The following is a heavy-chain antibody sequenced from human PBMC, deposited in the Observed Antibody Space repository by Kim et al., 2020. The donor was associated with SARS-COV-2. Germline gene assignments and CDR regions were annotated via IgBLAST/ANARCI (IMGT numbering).Heavy chain of an antibody. J-gene: IGHJ5*02. CDR3: ARDRAVAGTRRWFDP. CDR2: IWYDGSNK. V-gene: IGHV3-33*01. D-gene: IGHD6-19*01. Sequence: GGSLRLSCAASGFTFSSYGMHWVRQAPGKGLEWVAVIWYDGSNKYYADSVKGRFTISRDNSKNTLYLQMNSLRAEDTAVYYCARDRAVAGTRRWFDPWGQGTLVTVSS. CDR1: GFTFSSYG.